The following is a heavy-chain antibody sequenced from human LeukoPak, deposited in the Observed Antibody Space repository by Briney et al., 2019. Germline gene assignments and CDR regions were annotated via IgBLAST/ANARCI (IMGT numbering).Heavy chain of an antibody. CDR2: ISSSGSTI. Sequence: GGSLRLSCAASGFTFSSYEMNWARQAPGKVLEWVSYISSSGSTIYYADSVKGRFTISRDNAKNSLYLQMNSLRAEDTAVYYCARDRYYYDSSFDYWGQGTLVTVSS. J-gene: IGHJ4*02. V-gene: IGHV3-48*03. CDR1: GFTFSSYE. D-gene: IGHD3-22*01. CDR3: ARDRYYYDSSFDY.